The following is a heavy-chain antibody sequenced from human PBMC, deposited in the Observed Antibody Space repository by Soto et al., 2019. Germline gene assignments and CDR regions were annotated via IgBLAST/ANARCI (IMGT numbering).Heavy chain of an antibody. Sequence: QVQLVQSGAEVKKPGSSVKVSCKASGGTFSSYAISWVRQAPGQGLEWMGGIIPIFGTANYAQKFQGRVTITADESTSTAYLELSRLRSEDTAVYYCARVGGDDYVWGSYRSRDYYGMDVWGQGTTVTVSS. CDR2: IIPIFGTA. D-gene: IGHD3-16*02. CDR1: GGTFSSYA. J-gene: IGHJ6*02. V-gene: IGHV1-69*01. CDR3: ARVGGDDYVWGSYRSRDYYGMDV.